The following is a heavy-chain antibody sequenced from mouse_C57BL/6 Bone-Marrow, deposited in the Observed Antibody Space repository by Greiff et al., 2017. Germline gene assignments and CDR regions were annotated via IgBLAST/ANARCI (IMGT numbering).Heavy chain of an antibody. D-gene: IGHD1-1*01. Sequence: DVQLVESGGGLVKPGGSLKLSCAASGFTFSDYGMHWVRQAPEKGLEWVAYISSGSSTIYYADTVKGRFTISRDNAKNTLFLQMTSLRSEDTAMYYCARGGTVVATGAMDYWGQGTSVTVSS. J-gene: IGHJ4*01. CDR1: GFTFSDYG. CDR3: ARGGTVVATGAMDY. V-gene: IGHV5-17*01. CDR2: ISSGSSTI.